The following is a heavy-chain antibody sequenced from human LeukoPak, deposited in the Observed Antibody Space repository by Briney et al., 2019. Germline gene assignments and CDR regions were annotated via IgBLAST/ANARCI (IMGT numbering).Heavy chain of an antibody. CDR1: GYTFTTYF. CDR2: INPSVGST. V-gene: IGHV1-46*01. Sequence: ASVKVSCKAAGYTFTTYFIHLVRQAPGQGLEWMGMINPSVGSTTCAQKFQGRVTMTRDTSTSTVYMELSSLRSEDTAVYYCARGLDSTSWYIEYWGQGTLVTVSS. D-gene: IGHD6-13*01. CDR3: ARGLDSTSWYIEY. J-gene: IGHJ4*02.